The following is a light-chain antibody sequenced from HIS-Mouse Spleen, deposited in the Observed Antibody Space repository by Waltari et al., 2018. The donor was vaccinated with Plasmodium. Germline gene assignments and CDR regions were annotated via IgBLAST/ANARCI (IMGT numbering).Light chain of an antibody. CDR1: QSVSSSY. J-gene: IGKJ4*01. CDR2: GAS. CDR3: QQYGSSPALT. Sequence: EIVVTQSPGTLSLSPGERATLPCRARQSVSSSYLAWYQQKPGQAPRLLIYGASSRATGIPDRFSGSGSGTDFTLTISRLEPEDFAVYYCQQYGSSPALTFGGGTKVEIK. V-gene: IGKV3-20*01.